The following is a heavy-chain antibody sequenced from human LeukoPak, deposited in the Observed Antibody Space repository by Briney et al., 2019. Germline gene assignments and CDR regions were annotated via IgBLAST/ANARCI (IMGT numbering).Heavy chain of an antibody. D-gene: IGHD3-10*01. CDR1: GFPVSINS. J-gene: IGHJ4*02. CDR3: AKDDAWLRFGE. CDR2: IYSGGNT. Sequence: GGSLRLSCTVSGFPVSINSMSWVRQAPGKGLEWVSFIYSGGNTHYSDSVKGRFTISRDNSKNTLYLEVISLTAEDTAVYYCAKDDAWLRFGEWSQGTLVTVSS. V-gene: IGHV3-53*01.